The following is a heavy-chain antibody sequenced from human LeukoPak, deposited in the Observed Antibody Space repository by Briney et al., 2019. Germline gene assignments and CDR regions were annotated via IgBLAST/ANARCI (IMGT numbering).Heavy chain of an antibody. CDR1: GFTFSSHG. D-gene: IGHD4-17*01. V-gene: IGHV3-33*06. J-gene: IGHJ4*02. Sequence: PGGSLRLSCAASGFTFSSHGMHSVRQAPGKGLEWVAVIWYDGSNKYYADSVKGRFTISRDNSKNTLYLQMNSLRAEDTAVYYCAKDVVDYGDYVFDYWGQGTLVTVSS. CDR2: IWYDGSNK. CDR3: AKDVVDYGDYVFDY.